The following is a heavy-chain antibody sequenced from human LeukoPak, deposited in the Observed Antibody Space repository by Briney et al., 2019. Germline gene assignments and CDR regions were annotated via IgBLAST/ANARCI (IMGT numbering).Heavy chain of an antibody. CDR2: INHSGST. D-gene: IGHD3-10*01. CDR3: ARRYGSGSSGTFDY. V-gene: IGHV4-34*01. Sequence: SETLCLTCAVYGGSFSGYYWSWIRQPPGKGLEWIGEINHSGSTNYNPSLKSRVTISVDTSKNQFSLKLSSVTAADTAVYYCARRYGSGSSGTFDYWGQGTLVTVSS. CDR1: GGSFSGYY. J-gene: IGHJ4*02.